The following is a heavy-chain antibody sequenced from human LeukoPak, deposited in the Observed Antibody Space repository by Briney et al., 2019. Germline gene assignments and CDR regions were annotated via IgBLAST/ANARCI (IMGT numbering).Heavy chain of an antibody. J-gene: IGHJ4*02. D-gene: IGHD3-22*01. CDR1: GFTFSSYG. Sequence: PGGSLRLSCAASGFTFSSYGMHWVRQAPGKGLEWVAVISYDGSNKYYADSVKGRFTISRDNSKNTLYLQMDSLRAEDTAVYHCARDRAVGYYDSGGHVIFDYWGQGTLVTVSS. CDR3: ARDRAVGYYDSGGHVIFDY. CDR2: ISYDGSNK. V-gene: IGHV3-30*03.